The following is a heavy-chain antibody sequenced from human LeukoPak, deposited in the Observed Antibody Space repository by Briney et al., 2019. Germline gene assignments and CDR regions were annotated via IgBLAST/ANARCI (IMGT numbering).Heavy chain of an antibody. CDR3: ARVLSGSWDWFDP. D-gene: IGHD3-22*01. CDR2: IRYDAANT. J-gene: IGHJ5*02. CDR1: GFTFSNFG. V-gene: IGHV3-30*02. Sequence: PGGSLRLSCAASGFTFSNFGMHWVRQAPGKGLEWVSFIRYDAANTYYADFVKGRFTISRDNSKNTVYLQMNSLRAEDTAVYYCARVLSGSWDWFDPWGQGTLVTVSS.